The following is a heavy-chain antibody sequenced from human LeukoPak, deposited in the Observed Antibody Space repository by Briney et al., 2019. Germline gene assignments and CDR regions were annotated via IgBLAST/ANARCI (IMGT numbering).Heavy chain of an antibody. D-gene: IGHD1-26*01. V-gene: IGHV1-69*13. CDR1: GGTFSSYA. CDR3: ARARVVGATKQPFDY. CDR2: IIPIFGTA. Sequence: SVKVSCKASGGTFSSYAISWVRQAPGQGLEWMGGIIPIFGTANYAQKFQGRVTITADESTSTAYMELSSLRSEDTAVYYCARARVVGATKQPFDYWGQGTLVTVSP. J-gene: IGHJ4*02.